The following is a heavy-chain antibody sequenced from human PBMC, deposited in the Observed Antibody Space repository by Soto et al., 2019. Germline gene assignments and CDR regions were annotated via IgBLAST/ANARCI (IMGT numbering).Heavy chain of an antibody. D-gene: IGHD3-9*01. CDR3: AKDTSYNLQYFDWSPPIDY. CDR2: ISFDGTNE. Sequence: PGGSLRLSCAASGLTFSSYGMHWVRQAPGKGLEWVAVISFDGTNEFSADSVKGRFTISRDNSKSTLYLQMNSLRAEDTAVYYCAKDTSYNLQYFDWSPPIDYWGQGTLVTVSS. CDR1: GLTFSSYG. V-gene: IGHV3-30*18. J-gene: IGHJ4*02.